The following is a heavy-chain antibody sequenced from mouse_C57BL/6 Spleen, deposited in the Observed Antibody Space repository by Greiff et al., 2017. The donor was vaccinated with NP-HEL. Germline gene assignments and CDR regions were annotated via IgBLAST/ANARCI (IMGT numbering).Heavy chain of an antibody. CDR1: GYAFSSYW. CDR2: IYPGDGDT. Sequence: QVQLQQSGAELVKPGASVKISCKASGYAFSSYWMNWVKQRPGKGLEWIGQIYPGDGDTNYNGKFKGKATLTADKSSSTAYMQLSSLTSEDSAVYFCAIPYYGSSSSLGDWGQGTTLTVSS. J-gene: IGHJ2*01. D-gene: IGHD1-1*01. V-gene: IGHV1-80*01. CDR3: AIPYYGSSSSLGD.